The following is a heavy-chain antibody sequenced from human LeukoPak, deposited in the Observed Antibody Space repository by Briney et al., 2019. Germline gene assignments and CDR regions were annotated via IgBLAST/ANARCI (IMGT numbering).Heavy chain of an antibody. V-gene: IGHV4-59*10. CDR3: ARGGDDSSGYYPFDY. Sequence: SETLSLTCAVYGGSFSGYYWSWIRQPAGKGLEWIGRIYTSGSTNYNPSLKSRVTMSVDTSKNQFSLKLSSVTAADTAVYYCARGGDDSSGYYPFDYWGQGTLVTVSS. CDR1: GGSFSGYY. J-gene: IGHJ4*02. D-gene: IGHD3-22*01. CDR2: IYTSGST.